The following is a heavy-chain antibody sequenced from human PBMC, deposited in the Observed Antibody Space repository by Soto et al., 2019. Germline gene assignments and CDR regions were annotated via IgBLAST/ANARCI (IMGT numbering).Heavy chain of an antibody. Sequence: QVQLVESGGGVVQPGRSLRLSCAASGFTFSSYGMHWVRQAPGKGLEWVAVIWYDGSNKYYADSVKGRFTISRDNSKNTLYLQRNSLRAEDTAVYYCARDGGWDDDSSGLDYWGQGTLVTVSS. V-gene: IGHV3-33*01. CDR3: ARDGGWDDDSSGLDY. J-gene: IGHJ4*02. CDR1: GFTFSSYG. D-gene: IGHD3-22*01. CDR2: IWYDGSNK.